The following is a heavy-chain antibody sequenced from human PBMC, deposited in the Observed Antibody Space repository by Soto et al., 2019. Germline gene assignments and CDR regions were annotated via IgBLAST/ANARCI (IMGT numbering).Heavy chain of an antibody. Sequence: EVQLVESGGGLVQPGGSLRLSCSASGFTFSSYAMHWVRQAPGKGLEYVSAISSNGGSTYYADSVKGRFTISRDNSKNTLYLQMSSLRAEDTAVYYCVKGRGILEWLSHTVFDYWGQGTLVTVSS. CDR2: ISSNGGST. CDR3: VKGRGILEWLSHTVFDY. D-gene: IGHD3-3*01. V-gene: IGHV3-64D*06. CDR1: GFTFSSYA. J-gene: IGHJ4*02.